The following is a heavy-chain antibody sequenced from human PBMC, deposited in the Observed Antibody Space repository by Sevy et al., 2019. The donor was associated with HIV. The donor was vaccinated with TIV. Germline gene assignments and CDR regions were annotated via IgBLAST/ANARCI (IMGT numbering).Heavy chain of an antibody. Sequence: GGSLRLSCAASGFTFSKYGMHWVRQAPGKGLEWVALIWYDGSNKYYADSVKGRFTISRDNSKNTLYLQMNSLRVEDTAVYFCARGGDFNDRSAKRDFDYWGQGTLVTVSS. CDR2: IWYDGSNK. J-gene: IGHJ4*02. CDR1: GFTFSKYG. D-gene: IGHD3-22*01. CDR3: ARGGDFNDRSAKRDFDY. V-gene: IGHV3-33*01.